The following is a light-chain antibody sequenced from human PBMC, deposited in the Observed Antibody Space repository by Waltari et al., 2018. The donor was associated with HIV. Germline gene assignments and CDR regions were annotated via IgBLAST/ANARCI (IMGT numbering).Light chain of an antibody. CDR1: SSNIGTGSD. CDR3: QSYDSRLSGSV. J-gene: IGLJ3*02. CDR2: SNS. V-gene: IGLV1-40*01. Sequence: QSALTQPPSVSGAPGQRVTISCTGTSSNIGTGSDVHWYQQLPGTAPKLLIYSNSYRPSGGPDRFSGSKSGTSASLAITGLQAEDEADYYCQSYDSRLSGSVFGGGTKLTVL.